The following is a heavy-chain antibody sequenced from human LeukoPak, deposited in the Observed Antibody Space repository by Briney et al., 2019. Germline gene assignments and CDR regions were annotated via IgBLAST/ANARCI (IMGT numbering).Heavy chain of an antibody. CDR2: ISGSGGST. D-gene: IGHD3-22*01. V-gene: IGHV3-23*01. J-gene: IGHJ4*02. CDR3: AKALDYYDSSGFGDY. Sequence: GGSLRLSCAASGFTFSSYAMSWVRQAPGKGLEWVSAISGSGGSTYYADSVRGRFTISRDNSKNTLYLQMNSLRAEDTAVYFCAKALDYYDSSGFGDYWGQGTLVTVSS. CDR1: GFTFSSYA.